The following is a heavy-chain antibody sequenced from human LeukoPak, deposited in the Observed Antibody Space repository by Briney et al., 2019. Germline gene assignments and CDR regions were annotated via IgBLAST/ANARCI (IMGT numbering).Heavy chain of an antibody. V-gene: IGHV3-15*01. J-gene: IGHJ4*02. Sequence: GGSLRLSCAASGFTFSNAWMSWVRQAPGKGLEWVDRIKSKTDGGTTDYAAPVKGRFTISRDDSKNTLYLQMNSLKTEDTAVYYCAGDRVETEWHYHPMFDYWGQGILVTVSS. CDR3: AGDRVETEWHYHPMFDY. D-gene: IGHD2-21*02. CDR2: IKSKTDGGTT. CDR1: GFTFSNAW.